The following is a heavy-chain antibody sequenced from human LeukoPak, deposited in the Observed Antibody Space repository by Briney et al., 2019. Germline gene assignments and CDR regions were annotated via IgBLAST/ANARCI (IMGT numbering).Heavy chain of an antibody. Sequence: PSETLSLTCAVYGGSFSGYYWSWIRQPPGKGLEWIGEINHSGSINYNPSLKSRVTISVDTSKNQFTLKLSSVTAADTAVYYCARGRGITMIVASTRYFQHWGQGTLVTVSS. CDR1: GGSFSGYY. CDR2: INHSGSI. D-gene: IGHD3-22*01. J-gene: IGHJ1*01. V-gene: IGHV4-34*01. CDR3: ARGRGITMIVASTRYFQH.